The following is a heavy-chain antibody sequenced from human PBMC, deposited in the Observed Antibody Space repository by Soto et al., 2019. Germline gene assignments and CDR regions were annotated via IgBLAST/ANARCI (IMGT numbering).Heavy chain of an antibody. Sequence: SETLSLTCAVSGGSINSGGFSWNWIRQPPGQGLEWIGYVYHSGSSYYNPSLKGRVTISLDRSKNQFSLTLNSVTGADTAVYYCARDWGYCSSSSCREPAFDVWGQGTVVTVSS. V-gene: IGHV4-30-2*01. CDR3: ARDWGYCSSSSCREPAFDV. CDR2: VYHSGSS. CDR1: GGSINSGGFS. D-gene: IGHD2-15*01. J-gene: IGHJ3*01.